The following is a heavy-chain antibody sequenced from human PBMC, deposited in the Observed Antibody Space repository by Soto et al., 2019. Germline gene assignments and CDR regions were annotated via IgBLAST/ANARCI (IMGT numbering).Heavy chain of an antibody. V-gene: IGHV4-59*08. Sequence: QVQLQESGPGLVKPSETLSLTCTVSGGSISSYYWSWIRQLPGKGLEWIGYIYYSGSTNYTPSLKSRVTISVDTSKNQYSLKLSSVTAADTAEYYCARQRAPAAGAFDIWGQGTMVTVSS. CDR3: ARQRAPAAGAFDI. CDR2: IYYSGST. CDR1: GGSISSYY. J-gene: IGHJ3*02. D-gene: IGHD2-2*01.